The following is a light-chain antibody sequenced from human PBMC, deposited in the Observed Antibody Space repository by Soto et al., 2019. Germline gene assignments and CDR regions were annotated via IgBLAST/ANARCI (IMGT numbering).Light chain of an antibody. CDR1: QTISSY. CDR3: QQSYGIPPT. Sequence: DIQMTQSPSSLSASVGDRVTITCRTSQTISSYLNWYQQKPGKAPKLLIYAASSLQSGVPSRFSGSGSGTDFTLTISSLQPEDFATYYCQQSYGIPPTFGQGTKVEIK. J-gene: IGKJ1*01. CDR2: AAS. V-gene: IGKV1-39*01.